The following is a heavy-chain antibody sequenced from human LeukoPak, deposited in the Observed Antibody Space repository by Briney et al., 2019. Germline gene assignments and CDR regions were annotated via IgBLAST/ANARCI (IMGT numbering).Heavy chain of an antibody. Sequence: SGTLSLTCAVSGGSISSSNWWSWVRQPPGKGLEWIGEIYHSGSTNYNPSLKSRVTMSVDTSKIQIFLKLSSVTAADTAVYYCARHFDYDSGGDAFNVWGQGTMVTVSS. CDR1: GGSISSSNW. J-gene: IGHJ3*01. V-gene: IGHV4-4*02. CDR3: ARHFDYDSGGDAFNV. D-gene: IGHD3-10*01. CDR2: IYHSGST.